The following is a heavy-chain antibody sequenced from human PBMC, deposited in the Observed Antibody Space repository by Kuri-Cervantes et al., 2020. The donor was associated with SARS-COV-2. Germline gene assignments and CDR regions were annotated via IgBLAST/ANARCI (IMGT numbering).Heavy chain of an antibody. CDR3: ARDVGYGGTSELDITYFDY. CDR1: GYTFTGYY. V-gene: IGHV1-2*02. J-gene: IGHJ4*02. D-gene: IGHD4-23*01. CDR2: INPNSGGT. Sequence: ASVKVSCKASGYTFTGYYMHWVRQAPGQGLEWMGWINPNSGGTNYAQKFEGRVTITADESTSTAYMELSSLRFEGTAVYFCARDVGYGGTSELDITYFDYWGQGTLVTVSS.